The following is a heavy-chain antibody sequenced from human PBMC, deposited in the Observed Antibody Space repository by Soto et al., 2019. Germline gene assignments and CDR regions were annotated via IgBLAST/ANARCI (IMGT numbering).Heavy chain of an antibody. CDR1: GFTFDDYS. D-gene: IGHD1-26*01. J-gene: IGHJ4*02. CDR2: ISWDGRST. Sequence: VQLVESGGVVVQPGESLRLSCAASGFTFDDYSMHWVRQAPGKGLEWVSLISWDGRSTYYADSVKGRFTVSRDNSKNSLYLQMNSLTTEDTAFYYCGKDGAITDYTYLDYWGQGALVTVSS. V-gene: IGHV3-43*01. CDR3: GKDGAITDYTYLDY.